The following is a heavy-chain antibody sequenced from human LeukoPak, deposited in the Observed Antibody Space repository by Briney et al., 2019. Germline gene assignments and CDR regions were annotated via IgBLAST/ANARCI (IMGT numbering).Heavy chain of an antibody. V-gene: IGHV3-30-3*01. CDR2: ISHDGSNK. Sequence: PGGSVRLSCAASGFTFNSYAMHWVRQAPGKGLEWVAIISHDGSNKYYADSVKGRFTISRDNYKHTLYLQMNSLRAEDTAVYYCARDQFGELVVCTFHICGQGTMGTVSS. CDR1: GFTFNSYA. CDR3: ARDQFGELVVCTFHI. D-gene: IGHD3-10*01. J-gene: IGHJ3*02.